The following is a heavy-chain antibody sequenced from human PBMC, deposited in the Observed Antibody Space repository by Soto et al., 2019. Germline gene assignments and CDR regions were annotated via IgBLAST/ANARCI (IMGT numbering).Heavy chain of an antibody. D-gene: IGHD6-19*01. CDR2: IYTSGST. CDR3: ARDLASSGWSNWFDP. CDR1: GGSISSYY. J-gene: IGHJ5*02. Sequence: SETLSLTCTVSGGSISSYYWSRIRQPAGKGLEWIGRIYTSGSTNYNPSLKSRVTMSVDTSKNQFSLKLSSVTAADTAVYYCARDLASSGWSNWFDPWGQGTLVTVSS. V-gene: IGHV4-4*07.